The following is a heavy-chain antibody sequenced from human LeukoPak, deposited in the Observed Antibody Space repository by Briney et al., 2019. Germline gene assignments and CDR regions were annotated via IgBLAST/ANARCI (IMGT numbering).Heavy chain of an antibody. CDR3: AREVVDYVWWSYRPRVFDY. Sequence: QTGGSLRLSCAASGFTFSSYAMHWVRQAPGKGLEWVALISYDGSNRYYADSVKGRFTISRDNSNNMLFLQMNSLRAEDTAVYYCAREVVDYVWWSYRPRVFDYWGQGTLVTVSS. V-gene: IGHV3-30-3*01. D-gene: IGHD3-16*02. J-gene: IGHJ4*02. CDR2: ISYDGSNR. CDR1: GFTFSSYA.